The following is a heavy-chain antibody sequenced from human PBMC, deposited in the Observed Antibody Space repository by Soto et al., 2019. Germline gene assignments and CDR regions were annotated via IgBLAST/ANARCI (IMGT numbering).Heavy chain of an antibody. CDR2: ISAYNGNT. CDR1: GYTFTSYG. D-gene: IGHD2-2*01. J-gene: IGHJ4*02. V-gene: IGHV1-18*01. CDR3: ARDHRPRAYCSTIRCYGAY. Sequence: QVQLVQSGAEVKKPGASVKVSCKASGYTFTSYGISWVRQAPGQGLEWRGWISAYNGNTNYAQKLQGRVTMTTDTSTRTASMELRSLRSDDTTVYYCARDHRPRAYCSTIRCYGAYWGQGTLVTVSS.